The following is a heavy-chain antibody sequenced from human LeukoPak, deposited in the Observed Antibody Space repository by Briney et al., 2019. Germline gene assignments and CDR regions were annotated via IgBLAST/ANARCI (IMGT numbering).Heavy chain of an antibody. CDR2: IYHSGST. J-gene: IGHJ2*01. Sequence: SETLSLTCTVSGGSISSGSYWGWIRQPPGKGLEWIGSIYHSGSTYYNPSLKSRVTISLDTSKNQFSLKLSSVAAADTAVYYCATVGREDSRGYYSIDLWGRGTLVTVSS. D-gene: IGHD3-22*01. CDR1: GGSISSGSY. V-gene: IGHV4-38-2*02. CDR3: ATVGREDSRGYYSIDL.